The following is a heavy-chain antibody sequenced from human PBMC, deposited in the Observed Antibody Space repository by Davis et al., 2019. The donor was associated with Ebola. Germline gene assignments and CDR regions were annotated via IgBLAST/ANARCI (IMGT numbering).Heavy chain of an antibody. V-gene: IGHV3-73*01. CDR1: GFTFSGSA. CDR3: TSGTNYDSSGYSPDY. D-gene: IGHD3-22*01. Sequence: GGSPRLSCAASGFTFSGSAMHWVRQASGTRLEWVGRIRSKANSYATAYAASVKGRFTISRDDSKNTAYLQMNSLKTEDTAVYYCTSGTNYDSSGYSPDYWGQGTLVTVSS. CDR2: IRSKANSYAT. J-gene: IGHJ4*02.